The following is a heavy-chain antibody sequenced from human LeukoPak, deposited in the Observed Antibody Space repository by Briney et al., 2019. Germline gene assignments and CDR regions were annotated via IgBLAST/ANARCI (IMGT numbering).Heavy chain of an antibody. CDR2: ISAYNGNT. V-gene: IGHV1-18*01. Sequence: SVKVSCKASGYTFTSYGISWVRQAPGQGLGWMGWISAYNGNTNYAQKLQGRVTMTTDTSTSTAYMELRSLRSDDTAVYYCARSPLGYCSSTSCYKRDIVVVVAAEGADYWGQGTLVTVSS. D-gene: IGHD2-2*02. J-gene: IGHJ4*02. CDR3: ARSPLGYCSSTSCYKRDIVVVVAAEGADY. CDR1: GYTFTSYG.